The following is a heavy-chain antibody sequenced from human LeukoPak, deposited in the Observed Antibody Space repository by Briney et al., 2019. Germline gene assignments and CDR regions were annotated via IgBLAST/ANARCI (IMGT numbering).Heavy chain of an antibody. D-gene: IGHD1-26*01. Sequence: TSETLSLTCAVYGGSFSGYYWSWIRQPPGKGLEWIGEINHSGSTNYNPSLKSRVTISVDTSKNQFSLKLSSVTAADTAVYYCARGGWELLRPFDYWGQGTLVTVSS. J-gene: IGHJ4*02. CDR2: INHSGST. CDR3: ARGGWELLRPFDY. CDR1: GGSFSGYY. V-gene: IGHV4-34*01.